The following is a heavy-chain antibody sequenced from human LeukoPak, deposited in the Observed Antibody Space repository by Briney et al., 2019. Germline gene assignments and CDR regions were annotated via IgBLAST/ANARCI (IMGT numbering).Heavy chain of an antibody. J-gene: IGHJ4*02. Sequence: PSETLSLTCAVSGGSISSYYWSWIRQPPGEGLEFIAHIYYSGSTNYNPSLKSRVTISVDTFKKQFSLNSSSVTAADTAVYYCAGAFPDSSRYIGPLDHWGQGTLVTVSS. CDR1: GGSISSYY. V-gene: IGHV4-59*13. CDR2: IYYSGST. D-gene: IGHD3-22*01. CDR3: AGAFPDSSRYIGPLDH.